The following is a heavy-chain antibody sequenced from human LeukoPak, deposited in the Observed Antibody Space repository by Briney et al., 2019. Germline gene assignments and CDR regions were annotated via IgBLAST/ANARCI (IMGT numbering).Heavy chain of an antibody. Sequence: PSQTLSLTCTVSGGSISSGDYYWSWIRQPPGKGLEWIGYIYYSGSTYYNPSLKSRVTISVDTSKNQFSLKLSSVTAADTAVYYCARAEDSGSYYNYWGQGTLVTVSS. D-gene: IGHD1-26*01. V-gene: IGHV4-30-4*01. CDR1: GGSISSGDYY. CDR2: IYYSGST. J-gene: IGHJ4*02. CDR3: ARAEDSGSYYNY.